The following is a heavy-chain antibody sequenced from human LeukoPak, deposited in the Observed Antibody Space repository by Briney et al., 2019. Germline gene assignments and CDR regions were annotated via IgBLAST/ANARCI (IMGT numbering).Heavy chain of an antibody. CDR2: ISAYNGNT. J-gene: IGHJ4*02. V-gene: IGHV1-18*01. CDR1: GYTFTSYG. D-gene: IGHD3-3*01. CDR3: ATGHYDFWSGYYPIDY. Sequence: ASVKVSCKASGYTFTSYGISWVRQAPGQGLEWMGWISAYNGNTNYAQKLQGRVTMTTDTSTSTAYMELSSLRSEDTAVYYCATGHYDFWSGYYPIDYWGQGTLVTVSS.